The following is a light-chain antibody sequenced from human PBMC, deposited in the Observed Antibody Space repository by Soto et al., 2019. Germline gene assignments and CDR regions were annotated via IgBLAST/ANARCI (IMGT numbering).Light chain of an antibody. CDR3: QSYDSSLSGSKV. Sequence: QSVLTQPASVSGSPGQSITISCTGTSSDVGGYDYVSWYQLHPGKAPKLMVFEVNDRPSGVSYRFSGSKSGNTASLTISGLQAEDEADYYCQSYDSSLSGSKVFGTGTKVTVL. J-gene: IGLJ1*01. CDR1: SSDVGGYDY. V-gene: IGLV2-14*01. CDR2: EVN.